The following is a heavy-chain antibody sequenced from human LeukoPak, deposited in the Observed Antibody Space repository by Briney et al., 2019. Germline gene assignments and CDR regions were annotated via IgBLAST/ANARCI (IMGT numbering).Heavy chain of an antibody. CDR1: GGSFSGYY. D-gene: IGHD3-22*01. V-gene: IGHV4-34*01. CDR3: VTYYFDSSGPKKNY. J-gene: IGHJ4*02. Sequence: SETLSLTCAVYGGSFSGYYWSWIRQPPGKGLERVGEINHSGSTNYNPSLKSRVTISVDTSKKQFSLQLSSVTAADTAVYYCVTYYFDSSGPKKNYWGQGTLVTVSS. CDR2: INHSGST.